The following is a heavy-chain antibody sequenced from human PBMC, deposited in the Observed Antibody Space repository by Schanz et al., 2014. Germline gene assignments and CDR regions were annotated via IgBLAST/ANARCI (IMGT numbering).Heavy chain of an antibody. V-gene: IGHV3-23*04. D-gene: IGHD2-15*01. Sequence: EVQLVESGGGFVQPGGSLGLSCVVSGFTVSSDHMSWVRQAPGKGLEWVSGISGSGGSTYYADSVKGRFTISRDNSKNTLYLQMNSLRAEDTAVYYCAKARRKSNCSGGRCFHYSYYGMDVWGQGTTVAVSS. CDR2: ISGSGGST. CDR3: AKARRKSNCSGGRCFHYSYYGMDV. CDR1: GFTVSSDH. J-gene: IGHJ6*02.